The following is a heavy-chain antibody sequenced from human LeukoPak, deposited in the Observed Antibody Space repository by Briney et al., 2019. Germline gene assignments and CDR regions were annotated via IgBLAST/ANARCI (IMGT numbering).Heavy chain of an antibody. V-gene: IGHV3-53*01. D-gene: IGHD1-26*01. CDR2: IYSGGTT. J-gene: IGHJ4*02. CDR3: AKDGYIVGAPARNYFDY. CDR1: GFRFSSDY. Sequence: GGSLRLSCAASGFRFSSDYMAWVRQAAGKGLDWVAIIYSGGTTYYGDSVRGRFTISRDNSRSTLFLQMNSLRVEDTAVYYCAKDGYIVGAPARNYFDYWGQGTLVTVSS.